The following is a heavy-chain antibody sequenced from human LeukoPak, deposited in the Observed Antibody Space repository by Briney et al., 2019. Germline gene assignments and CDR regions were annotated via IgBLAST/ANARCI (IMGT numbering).Heavy chain of an antibody. V-gene: IGHV3-49*04. D-gene: IGHD2-21*02. CDR1: GFTFGDYA. Sequence: PGGSLRLSCTASGFTFGDYAMSWVRQAPGKGLEWVVFIRSKAYGGKTEYAASVKGRFTISRDDSKSIAYLQMNSLNTEDTAVYYCTRAYCGGDCYFQHWGQGTLFTVSS. CDR2: IRSKAYGGKT. J-gene: IGHJ1*01. CDR3: TRAYCGGDCYFQH.